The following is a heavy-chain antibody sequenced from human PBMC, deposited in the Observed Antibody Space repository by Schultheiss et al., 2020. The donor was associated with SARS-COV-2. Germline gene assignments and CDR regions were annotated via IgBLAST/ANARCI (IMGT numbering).Heavy chain of an antibody. V-gene: IGHV4-30-2*01. J-gene: IGHJ5*02. Sequence: SETLSLTCTVSGGSISSGGYYWSWIRQHPGKGLEWIGEINHSGSTYYNPSLKSRVTISVDRSKNQFSLKLSSVTAADTAVYYCARGVTTGYPNWFDPWGQGTLVTVSS. CDR2: INHSGST. CDR3: ARGVTTGYPNWFDP. CDR1: GGSISSGGYY. D-gene: IGHD3-9*01.